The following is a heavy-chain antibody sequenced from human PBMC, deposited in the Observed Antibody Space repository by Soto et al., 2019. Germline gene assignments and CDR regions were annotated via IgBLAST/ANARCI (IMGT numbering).Heavy chain of an antibody. V-gene: IGHV1-69*02. D-gene: IGHD2-21*02. CDR2: IIPILGIA. Sequence: QVQLVQSGAEVKKPGSSVKVSCKASGGTFSSYTISWVRQAPGQGLEWMGKIIPILGIANHAQKFQGRVTMTAAKSPSKAHMALSSLRSEEPAVYYCVRVGGYCGGDCYLYDLDSWGQGTQVTVPS. J-gene: IGHJ4*02. CDR1: GGTFSSYT. CDR3: VRVGGYCGGDCYLYDLDS.